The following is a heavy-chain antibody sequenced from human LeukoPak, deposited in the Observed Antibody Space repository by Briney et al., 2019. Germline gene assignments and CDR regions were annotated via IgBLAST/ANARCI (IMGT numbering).Heavy chain of an antibody. CDR1: GFTFSSYA. Sequence: GVSLRLSCAASGFTFSSYAMSWVRQAPGKGLEWVSAISDSGGSTYYADSVKGRFTISRDNSKNTMYLQMNSLRAEDTDVYYCAKTPRFGEFDDYWGQGTLVTVSS. D-gene: IGHD3-10*01. V-gene: IGHV3-23*01. J-gene: IGHJ4*02. CDR3: AKTPRFGEFDDY. CDR2: ISDSGGST.